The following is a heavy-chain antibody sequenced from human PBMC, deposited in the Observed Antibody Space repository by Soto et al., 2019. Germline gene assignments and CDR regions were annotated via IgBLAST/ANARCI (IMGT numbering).Heavy chain of an antibody. CDR3: ARNSYISGDDDSYYFDY. D-gene: IGHD2-21*02. J-gene: IGHJ4*02. Sequence: ASVKVSCKASGYTFTRYAMHWVRQAPGQRPEWMGWINPGNGDTKYSEKLQGRVTFTRDTSATTIYMELSSLRSEDTALYYCARNSYISGDDDSYYFDYWGQGPPVTVSS. V-gene: IGHV1-3*01. CDR2: INPGNGDT. CDR1: GYTFTRYA.